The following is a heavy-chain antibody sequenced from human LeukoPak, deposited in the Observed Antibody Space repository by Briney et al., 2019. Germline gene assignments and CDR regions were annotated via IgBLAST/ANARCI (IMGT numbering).Heavy chain of an antibody. Sequence: GGSLRLSCAASGFTFSNYVMSWVRQAPGKGLEWVSTITLSGDTTYNADSVRGRFTISRDNSKNTLYLQMNTLRAEDTAVYYCARDQGGVGYWGQGTLVTVSS. CDR3: ARDQGGVGY. CDR2: ITLSGDTT. J-gene: IGHJ4*02. V-gene: IGHV3-23*01. CDR1: GFTFSNYV. D-gene: IGHD3-16*01.